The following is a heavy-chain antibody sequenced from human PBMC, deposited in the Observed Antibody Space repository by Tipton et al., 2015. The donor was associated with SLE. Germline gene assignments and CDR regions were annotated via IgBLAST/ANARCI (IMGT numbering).Heavy chain of an antibody. J-gene: IGHJ5*02. V-gene: IGHV4-59*01. CDR3: ARWGAQLGTDNWFDP. Sequence: TLSLTCTVSGGSISSYYWSWIRQPPGKGLEWIGYIYYSGSTNYNPSLKSRVTISVDTSKNKFSLKLSSVTAADTAVYYCARWGAQLGTDNWFDPWGQGTLVTVSS. D-gene: IGHD1-14*01. CDR1: GGSISSYY. CDR2: IYYSGST.